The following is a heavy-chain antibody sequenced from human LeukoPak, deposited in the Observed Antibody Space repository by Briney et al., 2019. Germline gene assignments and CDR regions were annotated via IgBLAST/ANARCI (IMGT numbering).Heavy chain of an antibody. CDR2: IYCDDDE. CDR1: GLSRNTRGVG. CDR3: AHRPNFQYFFDY. D-gene: IGHD4/OR15-4a*01. Sequence: GSGPTLVKPTQTLTLTWTFSGLSRNTRGVGVGWIRQPPGEALEWLALIYCDDDERYSPPLKSRLTITKDTSRNQVVLTMTNMDLVDTATYYCAHRPNFQYFFDYWGQGALVTVSS. J-gene: IGHJ4*02. V-gene: IGHV2-5*02.